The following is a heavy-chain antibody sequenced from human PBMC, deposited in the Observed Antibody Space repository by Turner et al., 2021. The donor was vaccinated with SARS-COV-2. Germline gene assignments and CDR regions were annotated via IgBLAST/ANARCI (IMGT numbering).Heavy chain of an antibody. CDR1: GFTFSSYS. Sequence: EVQLVESGGGLVKPGGSLRLSCAASGFTFSSYSMNWVRQAPGKGLEWVSSISSSSSYIYYADSVKGRFTISRDNAKNSLYLQMNSLRAEDTAVYYCARWDNYYDSSGYYPDALDIWGQGTMVTVSS. D-gene: IGHD3-22*01. CDR2: ISSSSSYI. V-gene: IGHV3-21*01. J-gene: IGHJ3*02. CDR3: ARWDNYYDSSGYYPDALDI.